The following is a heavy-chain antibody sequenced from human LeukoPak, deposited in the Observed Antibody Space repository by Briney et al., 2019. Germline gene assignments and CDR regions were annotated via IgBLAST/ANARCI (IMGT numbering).Heavy chain of an antibody. CDR3: ATPPRGNYYYYYYMDV. Sequence: GASEKVSCKASGGTFSSYAISWVRQAPGQGLEWMGGIIPIFGTANYAQKFQGRVTITAGKSTSTAYMELSSLRSEDTAVYYCATPPRGNYYYYYYMDVWGKGTTVTVSS. CDR2: IIPIFGTA. V-gene: IGHV1-69*06. J-gene: IGHJ6*03. CDR1: GGTFSSYA.